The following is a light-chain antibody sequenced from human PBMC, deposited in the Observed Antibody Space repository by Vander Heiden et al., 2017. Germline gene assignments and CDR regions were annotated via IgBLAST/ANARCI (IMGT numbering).Light chain of an antibody. J-gene: IGLJ2*01. CDR1: NIGSKS. Sequence: SYVLTQPPWVSVAPGQTARMTYGGKNIGSKSVHWYQQKPGQAPVLVVYDDSDRPSGIPERFSASNSGNTATLTISRVEAGDEADYYCQVWDSASDHPVIFGGGTKLTVL. V-gene: IGLV3-21*02. CDR3: QVWDSASDHPVI. CDR2: DDS.